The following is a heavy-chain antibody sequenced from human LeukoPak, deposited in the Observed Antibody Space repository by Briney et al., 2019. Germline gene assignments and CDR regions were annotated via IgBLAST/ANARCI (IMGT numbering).Heavy chain of an antibody. CDR3: ARAGSGKKDNNWFDP. J-gene: IGHJ5*02. CDR1: GYSFTSYW. V-gene: IGHV5-10-1*01. CDR2: IDPSDSYT. D-gene: IGHD3-10*01. Sequence: PGEFLRISCKGSGYSFTSYWISWVRQMPGKGLEWMGRIDPSDSYTNYSPSFQGHVTISADKSISTAYLQWSSLKASDTAMYYCARAGSGKKDNNWFDPWGQGTLVTVSS.